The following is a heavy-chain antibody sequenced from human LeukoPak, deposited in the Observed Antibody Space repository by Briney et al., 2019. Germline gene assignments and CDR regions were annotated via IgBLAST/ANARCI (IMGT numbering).Heavy chain of an antibody. D-gene: IGHD6-13*01. V-gene: IGHV1-8*01. CDR2: MNPNSGNT. CDR1: GYTFTSYD. Sequence: ASVTVSCTASGYTFTSYDINWVRQAPGQGLEWMGWMNPNSGNTGYAQKFQGRVTMTRNTSISTAYMELSSLRSEDTAVYYCARGSSNSSSWYVPFAYYYYYMDVWGKGTTVTVSS. J-gene: IGHJ6*03. CDR3: ARGSSNSSSWYVPFAYYYYYMDV.